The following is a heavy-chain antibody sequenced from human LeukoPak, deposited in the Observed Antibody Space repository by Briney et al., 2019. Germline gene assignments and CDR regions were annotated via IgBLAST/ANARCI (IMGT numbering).Heavy chain of an antibody. V-gene: IGHV3-64*01. Sequence: GGSLRLSSAASGITFSYYTMHWERQAPGKGLEYVSGISSDGGTTYYGRSVRGRVIVSRDNSQNTLFLQMGSLPTDERAVYLRAIYSGDVFRCILFYYFHYWGQGTAVSVSA. CDR1: GITFSYYT. J-gene: IGHJ4*02. D-gene: IGHD2-8*02. CDR3: AIYSGDVFRCILFYYFHY. CDR2: ISSDGGTT.